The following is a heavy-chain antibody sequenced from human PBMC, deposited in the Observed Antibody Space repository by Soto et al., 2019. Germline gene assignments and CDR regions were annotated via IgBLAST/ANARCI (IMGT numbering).Heavy chain of an antibody. D-gene: IGHD3-22*01. J-gene: IGHJ4*02. CDR2: TYYRSRWYD. V-gene: IGHV6-1*01. CDR1: GDSVSSNSAA. CDR3: ARANDPSGNYIQYFDY. Sequence: SQTLSLPCAISGDSVSSNSAAWNWIRQSPSRGLEWLGRTYYRSRWYDDYAESVRGRIAVNPDTSKNQFSLQLNSVTPEDTAVYFRARANDPSGNYIQYFDYWGQGTLVTVSS.